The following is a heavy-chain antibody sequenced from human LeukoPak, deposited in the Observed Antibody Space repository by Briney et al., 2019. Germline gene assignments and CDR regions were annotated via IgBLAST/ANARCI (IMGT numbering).Heavy chain of an antibody. CDR2: IYPGDSDT. CDR1: GYNFATYW. CDR3: ARPGYSGYDALDY. V-gene: IGHV5-51*01. D-gene: IGHD5-12*01. J-gene: IGHJ4*02. Sequence: GESLKISCKTSGYNFATYWIGWVRQMPGKGLEWMGIIYPGDSDTRVSPSFQGQVTISADKSISTAYLQWSSLKASDTAIYYCARPGYSGYDALDYWGQGTLVTVSS.